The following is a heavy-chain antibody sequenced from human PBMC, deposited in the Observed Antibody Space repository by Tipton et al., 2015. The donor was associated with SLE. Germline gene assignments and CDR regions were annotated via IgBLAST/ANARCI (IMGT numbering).Heavy chain of an antibody. Sequence: SLRLSCAASGFTFSSYSMNWVRQAPGKGLEWVSYISSSRSTIYYADSVKGRFTISRDNAKNSLYLQMNSLRAEDTAVYYCASLVVVPAATGDYWGQGTLVTVSS. V-gene: IGHV3-48*01. D-gene: IGHD2-2*01. CDR3: ASLVVVPAATGDY. CDR1: GFTFSSYS. CDR2: ISSSRSTI. J-gene: IGHJ4*02.